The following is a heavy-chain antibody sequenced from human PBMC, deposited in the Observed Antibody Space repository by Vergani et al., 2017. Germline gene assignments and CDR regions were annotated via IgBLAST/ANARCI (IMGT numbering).Heavy chain of an antibody. CDR3: GREPGGGAR. J-gene: IGHJ4*02. V-gene: IGHV4-38-2*02. D-gene: IGHD3-16*01. CDR1: AYSISSGYY. CDR2: IYHSGNT. Sequence: QVQLQESGPGLVKPSETLSLTCTVSAYSISSGYYWAWVRQPPRKGLEGIVSIYHSGNTYYNPSLESRVTMSVDTAKNQFSLKLSSVTAAATAVYYCGREPGGGARWGQGTLVTVSS.